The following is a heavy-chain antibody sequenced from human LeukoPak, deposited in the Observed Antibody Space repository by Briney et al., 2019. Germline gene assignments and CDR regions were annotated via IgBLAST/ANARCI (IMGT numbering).Heavy chain of an antibody. CDR2: INTISGGT. CDR3: SREWAYGHLGFES. CDR1: GFTFTGYY. J-gene: IGHJ4*02. V-gene: IGHV1-2*02. Sequence: ASVKVSCKVSGFTFTGYYIHWVRQAPGQGLEWMGWINTISGGTDYAQKFQGRGSMTRDTSITTVYMELSSLRSDDTAVYYCSREWAYGHLGFESWGQGTLVTVSS. D-gene: IGHD4-17*01.